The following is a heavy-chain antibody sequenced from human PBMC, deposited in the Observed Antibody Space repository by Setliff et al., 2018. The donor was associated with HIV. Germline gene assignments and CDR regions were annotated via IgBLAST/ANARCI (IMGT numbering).Heavy chain of an antibody. V-gene: IGHV1-18*01. D-gene: IGHD6-19*01. Sequence: ASVTVSCKASGGTFSSYAISWVRQAPGQGLEWMGWISAYNGNTNYAQKLQGRVTMTTDTSTSTAYMELRSLRSDDTAVYYCAREGYSSGWYYFDYWGQGTLVTVSS. CDR3: AREGYSSGWYYFDY. J-gene: IGHJ4*02. CDR2: ISAYNGNT. CDR1: GGTFSSYA.